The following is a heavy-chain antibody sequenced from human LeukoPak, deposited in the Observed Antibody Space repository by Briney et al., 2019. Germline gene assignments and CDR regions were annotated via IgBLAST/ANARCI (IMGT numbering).Heavy chain of an antibody. CDR2: INHSGST. CDR1: GGSFSGYY. Sequence: SETLSLTCAVYGGSFSGYYWSWIRQPPGKGLEWIGEINHSGSTNYNPSLKSRVTISVDTSKNQFSLKLSSVTAADTAVYYCTRSGGNMVRGAPRNYHYMDVWGKGTTVTVSS. D-gene: IGHD3-10*01. V-gene: IGHV4-34*01. J-gene: IGHJ6*03. CDR3: TRSGGNMVRGAPRNYHYMDV.